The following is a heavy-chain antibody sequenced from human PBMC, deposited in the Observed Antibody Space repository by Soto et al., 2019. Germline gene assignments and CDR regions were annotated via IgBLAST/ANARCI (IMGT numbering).Heavy chain of an antibody. CDR1: GXTLSSHC. CDR2: IKQDGSDK. CDR3: ARDTLPLVTGYYPVPDAFDI. Sequence: GSLRLSCAASGXTLSSHCMSWVRQAPGKGLELVANIKQDGSDKYYVDSVKGRFTISRDNAKNSLYLQMNSLRAEDKAVYYCARDTLPLVTGYYPVPDAFDIWGQGTMGTVS. D-gene: IGHD3-9*01. J-gene: IGHJ3*02. V-gene: IGHV3-7*01.